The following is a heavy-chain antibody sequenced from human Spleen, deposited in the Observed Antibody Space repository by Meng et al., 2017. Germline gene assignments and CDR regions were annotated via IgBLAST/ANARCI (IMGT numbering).Heavy chain of an antibody. CDR3: ARDEDISAAGKLFGDY. Sequence: ASVKISCKASGYTFTGYDMHWVRQAPGQGLEWMGCINPNSGGTNYAQKFQGRVTMTRDTSISTAYMELSGLRSDDTAMYYCARDEDISAAGKLFGDYWGQGTLVTVSS. CDR1: GYTFTGYD. V-gene: IGHV1-2*02. D-gene: IGHD6-13*01. CDR2: INPNSGGT. J-gene: IGHJ4*02.